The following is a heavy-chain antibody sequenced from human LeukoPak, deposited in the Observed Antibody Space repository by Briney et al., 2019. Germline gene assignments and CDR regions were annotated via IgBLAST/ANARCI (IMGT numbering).Heavy chain of an antibody. CDR2: INHSGST. CDR1: GGSFSGYY. J-gene: IGHJ4*02. V-gene: IGHV4-34*01. D-gene: IGHD4-23*01. CDR3: AREKYGGSTVVDY. Sequence: PSETLSLTCAVYGGSFSGYYWSWIRQPPGKGLEWIGEINHSGSTNYNPSLKSRVTMSVDTSKNQFSLKLSSVTAADTALYYCAREKYGGSTVVDYWGQGTLATVSS.